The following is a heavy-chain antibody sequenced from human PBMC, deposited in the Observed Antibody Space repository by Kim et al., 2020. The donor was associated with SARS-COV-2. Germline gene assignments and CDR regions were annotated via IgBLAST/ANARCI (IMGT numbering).Heavy chain of an antibody. J-gene: IGHJ5*02. Sequence: SETLSLTCTVSGGSISSSSYYWGWIRQPPGKGLEWIGSIYYSGSTYYNPSLKSRVTISVDTSKNQFSLKVSSATAADTAVYYCASHGSGSYYDWFDPWGQGTLVTVSS. CDR1: GGSISSSSYY. CDR3: ASHGSGSYYDWFDP. CDR2: IYYSGST. V-gene: IGHV4-39*01. D-gene: IGHD3-10*01.